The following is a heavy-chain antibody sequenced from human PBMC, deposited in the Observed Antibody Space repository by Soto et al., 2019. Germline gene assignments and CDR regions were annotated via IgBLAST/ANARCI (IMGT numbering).Heavy chain of an antibody. CDR1: GASVGRDDYY. V-gene: IGHV4-31*03. J-gene: IGHJ4*02. Sequence: TVSLTCTVSGASVGRDDYYWSWIRQQPGKGLEWIGYIYYSGNTNYNPSLKSRLTISVDTSKNQFSLQLRSVTAADTAVYYCARTWIGSPFDFWGEGSLVTVSS. CDR2: IYYSGNT. CDR3: ARTWIGSPFDF. D-gene: IGHD5-12*01.